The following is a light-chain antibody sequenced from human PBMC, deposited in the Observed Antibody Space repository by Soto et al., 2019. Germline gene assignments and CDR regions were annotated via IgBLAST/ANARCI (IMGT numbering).Light chain of an antibody. J-gene: IGLJ3*02. CDR2: GNT. CDR1: SSNIGAGYD. CDR3: QSYDSSLSAWV. Sequence: QSVLTQPPSVSGAPGQRVTISCTASSSNIGAGYDVHWYQQLPGTAPKLLIYGNTNRPSRVPDRFSGSKSGTSASLAITGLQAEDEADYYCQSYDSSLSAWVFGGGTKLTVL. V-gene: IGLV1-40*01.